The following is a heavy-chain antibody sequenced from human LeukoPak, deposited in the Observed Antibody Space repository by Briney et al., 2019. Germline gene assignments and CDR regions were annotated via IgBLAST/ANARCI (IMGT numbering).Heavy chain of an antibody. V-gene: IGHV5-51*01. J-gene: IGHJ6*02. Sequence: GESLKISCKGSGYSFTRHWIGWVRQLPGKGLEWMGIIYPGDSDTRYSPSLQGQVTISADKSISTAYLQWRSLKASDTAMYYCARPVEGNGMDVWGQGTTVTVSS. CDR1: GYSFTRHW. D-gene: IGHD1-1*01. CDR2: IYPGDSDT. CDR3: ARPVEGNGMDV.